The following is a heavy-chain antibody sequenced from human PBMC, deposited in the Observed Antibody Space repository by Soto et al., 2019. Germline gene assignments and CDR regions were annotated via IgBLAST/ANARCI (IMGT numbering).Heavy chain of an antibody. D-gene: IGHD1-26*01. CDR3: AHAYGGRSLY. V-gene: IGHV2-5*02. CDR1: GFSLTTDRVG. CDR2: IYWDDSK. J-gene: IGHJ4*02. Sequence: QITLKESGPTLVKPTQTLTLTCTFSGFSLTTDRVGVGGIRQPPGEALEWLAVIYWDDSKTYRPSLESRLTITKDTSKNRVALTMTNIDALDTATYYCAHAYGGRSLYWGQGTLDNVPP.